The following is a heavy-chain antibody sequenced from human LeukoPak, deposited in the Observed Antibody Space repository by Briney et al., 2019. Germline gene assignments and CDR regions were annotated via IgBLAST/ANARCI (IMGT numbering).Heavy chain of an antibody. CDR1: GFTFSSYA. CDR3: AKSPLWFGELLTTPRWFDP. Sequence: PGGSLRLSCAASGFTFSSYAMSWVRQAPGKGLEWVSAISGSGGSTYYADSVKGRFTISRDNSKNTLYLQMNSLRAEDTAVYYCAKSPLWFGELLTTPRWFDPWGQGTLVTVSS. V-gene: IGHV3-23*01. D-gene: IGHD3-10*01. CDR2: ISGSGGST. J-gene: IGHJ5*02.